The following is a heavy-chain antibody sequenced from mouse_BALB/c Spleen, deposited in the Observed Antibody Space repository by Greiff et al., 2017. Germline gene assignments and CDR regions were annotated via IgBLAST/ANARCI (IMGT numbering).Heavy chain of an antibody. D-gene: IGHD2-4*01. V-gene: IGHV5-6-3*01. J-gene: IGHJ2*01. CDR2: INSNGGST. CDR1: GFTFSSYG. CDR3: ARDLITRSFDY. Sequence: EVKLVESGGGLVQPGGSLKLSCAASGFTFSSYGMSWVRQTPDKRLELVATINSNGGSTYYPDSVKGRFTISRDNAKNTLYLQMSSLKSEDTAMYYCARDLITRSFDYWGQGTTLTVSS.